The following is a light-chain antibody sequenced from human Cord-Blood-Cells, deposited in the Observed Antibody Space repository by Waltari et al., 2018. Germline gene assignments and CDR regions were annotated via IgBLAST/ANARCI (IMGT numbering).Light chain of an antibody. CDR1: QGISSY. CDR2: AAS. V-gene: IGKV1-8*01. CDR3: QQYYSYPLT. Sequence: AIRMTQSPSSFSASTGDRVTITCRASQGISSYLAWYQQKPGKAPKLLIYAASTLQSGGPSRFSCSGSGTDFTLTISCLQSEDFATYYCQQYYSYPLTFGQGTRLEIK. J-gene: IGKJ5*01.